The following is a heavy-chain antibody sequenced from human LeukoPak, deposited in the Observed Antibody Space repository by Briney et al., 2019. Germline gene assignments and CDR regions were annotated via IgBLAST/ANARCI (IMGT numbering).Heavy chain of an antibody. V-gene: IGHV4-59*01. CDR2: IYYSGSS. Sequence: SETLSLTCTVSAGSISGYYWSWIRQPPGKGLEWIGYIYYSGSSNYNPSLKSRVTISVDTSKNQFSLKLSSVTAADTAVYYCARGPVVAAGANWFDPWGQGTLATVSS. J-gene: IGHJ5*02. CDR1: AGSISGYY. D-gene: IGHD2-2*01. CDR3: ARGPVVAAGANWFDP.